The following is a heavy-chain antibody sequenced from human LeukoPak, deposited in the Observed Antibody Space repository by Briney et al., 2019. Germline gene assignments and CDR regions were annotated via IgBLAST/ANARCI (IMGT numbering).Heavy chain of an antibody. J-gene: IGHJ6*02. Sequence: PGGSLRLSCAASGFTFSSYAMTWVRQAPGKGLEWVSAISGSGGSTYYADSVKGRFTISRDNSKNTLYLQMNSLRAEDTAVYYCARVLETEGSSSDVWGQGTTVTVSS. D-gene: IGHD6-13*01. CDR3: ARVLETEGSSSDV. CDR2: ISGSGGST. V-gene: IGHV3-23*01. CDR1: GFTFSSYA.